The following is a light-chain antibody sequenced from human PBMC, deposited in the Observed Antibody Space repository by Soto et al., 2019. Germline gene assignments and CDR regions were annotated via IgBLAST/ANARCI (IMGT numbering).Light chain of an antibody. CDR1: SSNIGAGYD. Sequence: QSVLTQPPPVSGAPGQRVTISCTGSSSNIGAGYDVHWYQQLPETAPKLLIYGNNNRPSGVPDRFSGSKSGTSASLAITGLQAEDEADYYCQSFDSSLSGYVFGTGTKLTVL. CDR2: GNN. V-gene: IGLV1-40*01. J-gene: IGLJ1*01. CDR3: QSFDSSLSGYV.